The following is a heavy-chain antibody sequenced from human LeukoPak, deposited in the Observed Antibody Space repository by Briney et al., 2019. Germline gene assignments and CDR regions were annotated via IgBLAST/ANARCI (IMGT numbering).Heavy chain of an antibody. CDR1: GGSISSYY. V-gene: IGHV4-59*01. CDR2: IHYSGNT. CDR3: ARETELFPAGAFDI. D-gene: IGHD2-21*01. J-gene: IGHJ3*02. Sequence: SETLSLTCTVSGGSISSYYWSWLRQPPGKGLEWIGYIHYSGNTNYNPSLKSRVTISLDTSKNQFSLRVTSVTAADTAAYYCARETELFPAGAFDIWGQGTMVTVSP.